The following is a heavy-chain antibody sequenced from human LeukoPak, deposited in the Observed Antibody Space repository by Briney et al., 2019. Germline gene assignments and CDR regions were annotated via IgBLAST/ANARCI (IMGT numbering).Heavy chain of an antibody. CDR1: GGTFSSYA. CDR3: ARDPDTAMVTPGFDY. Sequence: ASVTVSCTASGGTFSSYALSWVRQAPGQGLEWMGRIIPIFGTANYAQKFRGRVTITADESTSTAYMELSSLRSEDTAVYYCARDPDTAMVTPGFDYWGQGTLVTVSS. J-gene: IGHJ4*02. D-gene: IGHD5-18*01. V-gene: IGHV1-69*13. CDR2: IIPIFGTA.